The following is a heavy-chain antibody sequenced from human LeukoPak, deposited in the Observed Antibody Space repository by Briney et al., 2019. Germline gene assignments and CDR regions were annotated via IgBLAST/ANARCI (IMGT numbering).Heavy chain of an antibody. D-gene: IGHD3-22*01. CDR1: GGTCSSYA. V-gene: IGHV1-8*02. CDR2: MNPNSGNT. CDR3: VHYDPYYFDY. J-gene: IGHJ4*02. Sequence: ASVKVSCKASGGTCSSYAISWVRQATGQGLEWMGWMNPNSGNTGYAQKFQGRVTMTRNTSISTAYMELSSLRSEDTAVYYCVHYDPYYFDYWGQGTLVTVSS.